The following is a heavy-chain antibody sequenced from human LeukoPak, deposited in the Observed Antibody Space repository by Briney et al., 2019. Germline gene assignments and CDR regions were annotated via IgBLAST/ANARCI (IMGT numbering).Heavy chain of an antibody. CDR2: INHSGSS. D-gene: IGHD6-19*01. CDR3: ARGVAVAGRNNWFDP. J-gene: IGHJ5*02. Sequence: PSETLSLTCAVCGGSFSGYYWIWIRQPPGKGLEGSGEINHSGSSNYSPSFKSRVTISVDTSKNQFSLKLSSVTAADTAVYYCARGVAVAGRNNWFDPWGQGTLVTVSS. CDR1: GGSFSGYY. V-gene: IGHV4-34*01.